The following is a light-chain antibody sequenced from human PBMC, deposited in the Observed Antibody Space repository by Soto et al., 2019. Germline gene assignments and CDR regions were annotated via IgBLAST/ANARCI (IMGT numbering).Light chain of an antibody. J-gene: IGKJ1*01. CDR3: QHYNSYSEA. CDR1: QTISSW. CDR2: KAS. Sequence: QMTQSPSSLSGSVGDRVTITCRASQTISSWLAWYQQKPGKAPKLLIYKASTLKSGVPSRFSGSGSGTEFTLTISSLQPDDFATYYCQHYNSYSEAFGQGTKVDIK. V-gene: IGKV1-5*03.